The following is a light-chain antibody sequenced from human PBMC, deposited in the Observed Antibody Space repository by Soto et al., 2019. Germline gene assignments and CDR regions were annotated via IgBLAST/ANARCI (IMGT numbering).Light chain of an antibody. Sequence: EIVLTQSPAYLSLSPGERATLSCRASQSVSSSYLAWYQQKPGQAPRLLIYRTSNRATGIPARFSGSGSGTEFTLTIGSLQSEDCALYYCQQYNNWPGTFGQGTKVDIK. J-gene: IGKJ1*01. CDR2: RTS. V-gene: IGKV3-15*01. CDR1: QSVSSSY. CDR3: QQYNNWPGT.